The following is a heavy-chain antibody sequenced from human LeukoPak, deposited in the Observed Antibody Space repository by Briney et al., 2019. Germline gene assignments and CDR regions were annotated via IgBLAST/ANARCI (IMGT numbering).Heavy chain of an antibody. V-gene: IGHV1-46*01. J-gene: IGHJ3*02. CDR2: INPSGGGT. D-gene: IGHD1-26*01. Sequence: ASVKVSCKTSGYSFTSYYIHWVRQAPGQGLEWMGIINPSGGGTTYAQKFQGRLTMASDTSTSTVYMELSSLRSEDTAMYYCARSSAYYNEADIWGQGTMVTVSS. CDR3: ARSSAYYNEADI. CDR1: GYSFTSYY.